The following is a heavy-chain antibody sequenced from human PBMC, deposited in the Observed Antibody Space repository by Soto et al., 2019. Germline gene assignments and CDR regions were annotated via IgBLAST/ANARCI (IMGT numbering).Heavy chain of an antibody. CDR1: GFTFSSHW. V-gene: IGHV3-7*04. Sequence: GGSLRLSCAASGFTFSSHWMSWFRRAPGKGLEWVANIKSDGSEKYYADSVKGRFTVSRDNAQNSVFLQMNSLRAEDTAVYYCTRVHMVEVPAASPWFDPWGQGTRVTGSS. CDR2: IKSDGSEK. J-gene: IGHJ5*02. CDR3: TRVHMVEVPAASPWFDP. D-gene: IGHD2-2*01.